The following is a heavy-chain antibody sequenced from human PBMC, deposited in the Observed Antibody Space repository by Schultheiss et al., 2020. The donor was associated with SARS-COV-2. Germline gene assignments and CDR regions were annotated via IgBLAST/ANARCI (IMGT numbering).Heavy chain of an antibody. Sequence: GGSLRLSCATSGFNFGSYWMTWVRQAPGKGLEWVADIKCDGSDKYYVDSVKGRLTISRDNSKNTLYLQMNSLRAEDTAVYYCARGGRLRYCSSTSCYGYYMDVWGKGTTVTVSS. CDR1: GFNFGSYW. V-gene: IGHV3-7*03. J-gene: IGHJ6*03. D-gene: IGHD2-2*01. CDR2: IKCDGSDK. CDR3: ARGGRLRYCSSTSCYGYYMDV.